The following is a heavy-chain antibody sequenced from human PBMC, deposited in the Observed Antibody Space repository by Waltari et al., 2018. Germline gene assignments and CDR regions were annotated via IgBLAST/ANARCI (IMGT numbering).Heavy chain of an antibody. Sequence: EVQLLESGGGLVQPGGSLRLSCAASGFTFSSYALSWVRQAPGKGLEWVSVIYSGGSKYYADSVKGRFTISRDNSKNTLYLQMNSLRAEDTAVYYCAKDLQGDFWSGYYVGGGFDYWGQGTLVTVSS. CDR1: GFTFSSYA. CDR2: IYSGGSK. D-gene: IGHD3-3*01. CDR3: AKDLQGDFWSGYYVGGGFDY. V-gene: IGHV3-23*03. J-gene: IGHJ4*02.